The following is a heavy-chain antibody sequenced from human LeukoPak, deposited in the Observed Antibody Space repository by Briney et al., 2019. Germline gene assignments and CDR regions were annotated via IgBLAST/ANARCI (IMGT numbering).Heavy chain of an antibody. CDR3: AKELNLHDYYFDY. J-gene: IGHJ4*02. CDR1: GFTFSSYG. Sequence: GGSLRLSCAASGFTFSSYGMHWVRQAPGKGLEWVAVISYDGSNKYYADSVKGRFTISRDNSKNTLYLQMNSLRAEDTAVYYCAKELNLHDYYFDYWGQGTLVTVSS. V-gene: IGHV3-30*18. D-gene: IGHD1-1*01. CDR2: ISYDGSNK.